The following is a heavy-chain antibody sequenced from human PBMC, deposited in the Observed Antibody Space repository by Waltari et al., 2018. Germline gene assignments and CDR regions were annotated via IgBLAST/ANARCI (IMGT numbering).Heavy chain of an antibody. CDR3: AILGKWEPRDY. D-gene: IGHD1-26*01. Sequence: QVQLLQSGAEVKKPGASVKVSCKASGYTFTSHDINWVRQATGQGLEWMGWMNPNSGNTGYAQKFQGRVTMTRNTSISTAYMELTSLRSDDTAFYYCAILGKWEPRDYWGQGTLVTVSS. J-gene: IGHJ4*02. CDR1: GYTFTSHD. V-gene: IGHV1-8*01. CDR2: MNPNSGNT.